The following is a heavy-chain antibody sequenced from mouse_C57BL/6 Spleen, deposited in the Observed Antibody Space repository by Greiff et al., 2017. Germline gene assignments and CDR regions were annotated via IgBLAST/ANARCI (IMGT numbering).Heavy chain of an antibody. V-gene: IGHV1-15*01. CDR1: GYTFTDYE. Sequence: QVQLQQSGAELVRPGASVTLSCKASGYTFTDYEMHWVKQTPVHGLEWIGAIDPETGGTAYNQKFKGKAILTADKSSSTAYMELRSLTSEDSAVYYCTRGYDYDRAWFAYWGQETLVTVSA. CDR3: TRGYDYDRAWFAY. CDR2: IDPETGGT. D-gene: IGHD2-4*01. J-gene: IGHJ3*01.